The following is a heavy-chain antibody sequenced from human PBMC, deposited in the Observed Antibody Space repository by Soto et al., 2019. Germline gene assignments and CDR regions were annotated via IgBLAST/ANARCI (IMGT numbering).Heavy chain of an antibody. J-gene: IGHJ4*02. CDR3: ARGGFWSTYFISSSDY. CDR1: GYSFSGHY. V-gene: IGHV1-2*02. CDR2: INPNSGGT. Sequence: ASVKVSCKASGYSFSGHYMHWVRQAPGQGLEWVGWINPNSGGTNYAEDFQGRITMTRDTSISTAYMELSSLRSDDTALYYCARGGFWSTYFISSSDYRGQGTLFTASS. D-gene: IGHD3-3*01.